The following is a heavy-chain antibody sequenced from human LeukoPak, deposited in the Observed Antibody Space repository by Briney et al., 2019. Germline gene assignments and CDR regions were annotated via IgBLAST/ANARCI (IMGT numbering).Heavy chain of an antibody. CDR3: AREYCSRTSCYCPDY. V-gene: IGHV1-18*01. CDR2: ISTYNGNT. CDR1: GYTFTSYG. Sequence: GASVKVSCKASGYTFTSYGISWVRQAPGQGLEWMGWISTYNGNTNYAQKVQGRVTMTTDTSTSTVYMELRSLRSDDTAVYYCAREYCSRTSCYCPDYWGQGTLVTVSS. J-gene: IGHJ4*02. D-gene: IGHD2-2*01.